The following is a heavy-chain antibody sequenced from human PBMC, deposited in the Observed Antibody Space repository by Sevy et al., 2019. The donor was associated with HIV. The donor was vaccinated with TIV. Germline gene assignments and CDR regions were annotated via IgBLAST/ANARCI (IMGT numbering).Heavy chain of an antibody. CDR2: IHYSGST. CDR1: GYSISSGYW. Sequence: SGTLSLTCAVSGYSISSGYWWDWFRRPPEKGLEWIGAIHYSGSTQYNPSLKSRVTISADTSKNHFSLRLSSMTAADTAVYYCASHDWGREDYWGQGTLVTVSS. D-gene: IGHD7-27*01. V-gene: IGHV4-38-2*01. J-gene: IGHJ4*02. CDR3: ASHDWGREDY.